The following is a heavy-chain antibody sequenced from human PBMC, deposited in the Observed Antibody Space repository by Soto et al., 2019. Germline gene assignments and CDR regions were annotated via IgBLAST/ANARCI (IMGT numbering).Heavy chain of an antibody. CDR3: ARVSGYSYGYLVGFDY. J-gene: IGHJ4*02. V-gene: IGHV4-31*03. CDR2: IYYSGST. D-gene: IGHD5-18*01. CDR1: GGSISSGGYD. Sequence: SETLSLTCTVSGGSISSGGYDWSWIRQHPGKGLEWIGYIYYSGSTYYNPSLKSRVTISVDTSKNQFSLKLSSVTAADTAVYYCARVSGYSYGYLVGFDYWGQGTLVTVSS.